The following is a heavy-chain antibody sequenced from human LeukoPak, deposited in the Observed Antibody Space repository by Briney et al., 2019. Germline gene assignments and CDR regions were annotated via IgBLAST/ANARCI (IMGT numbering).Heavy chain of an antibody. CDR1: GFTVSNNY. D-gene: IGHD3-10*01. CDR3: ARPYYYGH. CDR2: IYSSGTT. V-gene: IGHV3-53*01. J-gene: IGHJ1*01. Sequence: GGSLRLSCAASGFTVSNNYMTWVRQAPGKGPEWVSIIYSSGTTYYADSVKGRFTISRDNSKNTLYLQMNSLRVEDTAVYYCARPYYYGHWGQGTLVTVSS.